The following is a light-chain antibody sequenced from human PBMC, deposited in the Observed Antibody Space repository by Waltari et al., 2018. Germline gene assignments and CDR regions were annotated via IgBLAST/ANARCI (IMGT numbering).Light chain of an antibody. J-gene: IGLJ2*01. CDR3: ATWDNSLTAVV. CDR2: ENY. V-gene: IGLV1-51*01. CDR1: SSNIGNYF. Sequence: QSVLTQPPSVSAAPGQTVTISCSGSSSNIGNYFVSWYHQLPGATPQLLIYENYKRPSGIPDRFSASKSGTSATLDITGLQIGDEADYYCATWDNSLTAVVFGGGTKLTVL.